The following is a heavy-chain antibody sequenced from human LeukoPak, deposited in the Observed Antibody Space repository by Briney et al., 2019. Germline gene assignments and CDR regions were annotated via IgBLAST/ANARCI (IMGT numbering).Heavy chain of an antibody. Sequence: PGGSLRLSCAASGFTFSSYAMSWVREAPGKGLEWVSAISGSGGSTYYADSVKGRFTISRDNSKNTLYLQMNSLRAEDAAVYYCAKKASSWYTGYFDYWGQGTLVTVSS. V-gene: IGHV3-23*01. CDR1: GFTFSSYA. J-gene: IGHJ4*02. CDR3: AKKASSWYTGYFDY. D-gene: IGHD6-13*01. CDR2: ISGSGGST.